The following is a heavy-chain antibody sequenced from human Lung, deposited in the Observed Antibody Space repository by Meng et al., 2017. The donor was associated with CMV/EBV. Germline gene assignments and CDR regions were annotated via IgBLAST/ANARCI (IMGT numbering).Heavy chain of an antibody. J-gene: IGHJ4*02. CDR3: ARGNSWYYFDF. D-gene: IGHD6-13*01. Sequence: CTVSGGSLGSGGHFWRWVRQHPGQGLEWVGYIFISGSTYYNPALKSRVTISVDMSNNQLSLTLNSVTAADTAVYFCARGNSWYYFDFWGQGTLVTVSS. CDR1: GGSLGSGGHF. V-gene: IGHV4-31*03. CDR2: IFISGST.